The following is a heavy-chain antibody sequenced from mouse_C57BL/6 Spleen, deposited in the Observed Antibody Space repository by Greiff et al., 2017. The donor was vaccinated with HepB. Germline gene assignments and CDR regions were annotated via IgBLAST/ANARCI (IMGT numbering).Heavy chain of an antibody. J-gene: IGHJ4*01. Sequence: EVQVVESGGGLVKPGGSLKLSCAASGFTFSSYTMSWVRQTPEKRLEWVATISGGGGNTYYPDSVKGRFTISRDNAKNTLYLQMSSLRSEDTALYYCASLTTAVRYYYAMDYWGQGTSVTVSS. CDR3: ASLTTAVRYYYAMDY. V-gene: IGHV5-9*01. CDR1: GFTFSSYT. CDR2: ISGGGGNT. D-gene: IGHD1-1*01.